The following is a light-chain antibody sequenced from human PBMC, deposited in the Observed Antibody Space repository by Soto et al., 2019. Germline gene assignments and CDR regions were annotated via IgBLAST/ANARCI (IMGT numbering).Light chain of an antibody. CDR1: QSFGSSY. V-gene: IGKV3-20*01. Sequence: ESVWTQSPGTLSLSPGERAALSCRASQSFGSSYVAWYQQKIGQAPRLLIYGASSRATGIPDRFSGSGSGTDFTLTISRLEPEDFAVYYCQQCGTSPLTFGGGTKVEIK. CDR2: GAS. CDR3: QQCGTSPLT. J-gene: IGKJ4*01.